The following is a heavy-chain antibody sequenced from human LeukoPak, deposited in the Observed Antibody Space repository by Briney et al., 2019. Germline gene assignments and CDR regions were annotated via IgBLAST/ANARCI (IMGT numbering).Heavy chain of an antibody. Sequence: PGGSLRLSCAASGFTLSIYSMNWVRQAPGMGLEWVSYIGGTHSNIYYADSVKGRFTISRDDAKNSLYLQMNSLRDEDTAVYYCARDRDYAFDSWGQGTLVTVSS. J-gene: IGHJ4*02. CDR2: IGGTHSNI. V-gene: IGHV3-48*02. D-gene: IGHD4-17*01. CDR1: GFTLSIYS. CDR3: ARDRDYAFDS.